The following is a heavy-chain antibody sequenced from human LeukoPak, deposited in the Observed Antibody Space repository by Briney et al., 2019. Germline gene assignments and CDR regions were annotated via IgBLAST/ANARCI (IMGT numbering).Heavy chain of an antibody. Sequence: GGSLRLSCAASGFTFSSYEMNWVRQAPGKGLEWVSYISSSGSTIYYADSVKGRFTISRDNSKNTLYLQMNSLRAEDTAVYYCARDFVEQAGYAFDIWGQGTMVTVSS. V-gene: IGHV3-48*03. D-gene: IGHD3-16*02. CDR1: GFTFSSYE. CDR3: ARDFVEQAGYAFDI. J-gene: IGHJ3*02. CDR2: ISSSGSTI.